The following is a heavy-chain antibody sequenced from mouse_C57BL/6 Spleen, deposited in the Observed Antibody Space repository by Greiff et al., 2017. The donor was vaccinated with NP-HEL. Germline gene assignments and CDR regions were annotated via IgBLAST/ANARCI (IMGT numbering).Heavy chain of an antibody. CDR3: ARLNWDDYAMDY. Sequence: EVKLVESGGGLVKPGGSLKLSCAASGFTFSDYGMHWVRQAPEKGLEWVAYISSGSSTIYYADTVKGRFTISRDNAKNTLFLQMTSLRSEDTAMYYCARLNWDDYAMDYWGQGTSVTVSS. V-gene: IGHV5-17*01. CDR2: ISSGSSTI. D-gene: IGHD4-1*01. J-gene: IGHJ4*01. CDR1: GFTFSDYG.